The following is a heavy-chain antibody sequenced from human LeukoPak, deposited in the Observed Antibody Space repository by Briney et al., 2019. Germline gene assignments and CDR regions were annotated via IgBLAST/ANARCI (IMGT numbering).Heavy chain of an antibody. CDR3: ARELRYFDWFLQTYYYCGMDV. CDR1: GVSISSYY. J-gene: IGHJ6*02. V-gene: IGHV4-59*01. CDR2: IYYSGST. D-gene: IGHD3-9*01. Sequence: PSETLSLTCTVSGVSISSYYWSWIRQPPGKGLEWIGYIYYSGSTNYNPSLKSRVTISVDTSKNQFSPKLSSVTAADTAVYYCARELRYFDWFLQTYYYCGMDVWGQGTTVTVSS.